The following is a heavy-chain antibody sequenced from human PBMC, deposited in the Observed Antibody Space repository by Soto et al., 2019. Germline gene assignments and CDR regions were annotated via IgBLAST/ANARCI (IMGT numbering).Heavy chain of an antibody. D-gene: IGHD5-12*01. CDR2: ISGSGGST. Sequence: EVQLLESGGGLVQPGGSLRLSCAASGFTFSSYAMSWVRQAPGKGLEWVSAISGSGGSTYYADSVKGRFTISRDNSKNTLYLQMNSLRAEDTAVYYCAKVSTRLQYSGYALDAFDIWGQGTMVTVSS. CDR3: AKVSTRLQYSGYALDAFDI. V-gene: IGHV3-23*01. CDR1: GFTFSSYA. J-gene: IGHJ3*02.